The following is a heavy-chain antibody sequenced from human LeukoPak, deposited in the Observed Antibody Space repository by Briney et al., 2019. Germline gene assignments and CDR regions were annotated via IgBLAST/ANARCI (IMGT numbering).Heavy chain of an antibody. Sequence: ASVKVSCKASGYTFTSYYMRWVRQAPGQGLEWMGLINPSGGSTSYAQKFQGRVTMTRDTSTSTVYMELSSLRSEDTAVYYCARDHFDYDFWSGYHQPYYFDYWGQGTLVTVSS. D-gene: IGHD3-3*01. V-gene: IGHV1-46*01. CDR3: ARDHFDYDFWSGYHQPYYFDY. J-gene: IGHJ4*02. CDR2: INPSGGST. CDR1: GYTFTSYY.